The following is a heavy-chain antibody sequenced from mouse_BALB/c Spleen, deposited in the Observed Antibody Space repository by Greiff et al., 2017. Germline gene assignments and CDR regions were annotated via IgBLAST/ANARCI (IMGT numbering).Heavy chain of an antibody. V-gene: IGHV1-14*01. CDR2: INPYNDGT. J-gene: IGHJ3*01. D-gene: IGHD2-3*01. CDR3: ARQGIYDGYYSWFAY. CDR1: GYTFTSYV. Sequence: VQLLQSGPELVKPGASVKMSCKASGYTFTSYVMHWVKQKPGQGLEWIGYINPYNDGTKYNEKFKGKATLTSDKSSSTAYMELSSLTSEDSAVYYCARQGIYDGYYSWFAYWGQGTLVTVSA.